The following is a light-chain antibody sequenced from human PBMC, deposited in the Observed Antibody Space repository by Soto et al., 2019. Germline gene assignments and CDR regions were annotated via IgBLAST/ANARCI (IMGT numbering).Light chain of an antibody. CDR2: GAS. Sequence: EIVLTQSPGTLSLSPGERATLSCRASQNVDTNYLAWYQQKPGQAPRLLIYGASTRATGIPARFSGSGSGTEFTLTISSLQSEDFAVYYCQQYNNWLTFGGGTKVDI. CDR1: QNVDTN. CDR3: QQYNNWLT. J-gene: IGKJ4*01. V-gene: IGKV3-15*01.